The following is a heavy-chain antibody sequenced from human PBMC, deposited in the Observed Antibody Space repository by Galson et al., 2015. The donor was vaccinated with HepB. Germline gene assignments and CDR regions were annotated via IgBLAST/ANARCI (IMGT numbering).Heavy chain of an antibody. V-gene: IGHV4-59*08. CDR3: ARHHSSSWHTYNWFDP. J-gene: IGHJ5*02. Sequence: DTLSLTCTVSGGSISSYYWSWIRQPPGKGLEWIGYIYYSGSTNYNPSLKSRVTISVDTSKNQFSLKLSSVTAADTAVYYCARHHSSSWHTYNWFDPWGRGTLVTVSS. D-gene: IGHD6-13*01. CDR2: IYYSGST. CDR1: GGSISSYY.